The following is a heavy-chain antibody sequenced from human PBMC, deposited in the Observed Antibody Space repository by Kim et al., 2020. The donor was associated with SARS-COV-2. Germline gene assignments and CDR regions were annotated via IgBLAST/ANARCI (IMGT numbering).Heavy chain of an antibody. D-gene: IGHD1-20*01. CDR3: AKFSGYKDLDY. Sequence: TKYSQKVQGRVTITRDTSASTAYMELSSLRSEDTAVYYCAKFSGYKDLDYWGQGTLVTVSS. J-gene: IGHJ4*02. CDR2: T. V-gene: IGHV1-3*01.